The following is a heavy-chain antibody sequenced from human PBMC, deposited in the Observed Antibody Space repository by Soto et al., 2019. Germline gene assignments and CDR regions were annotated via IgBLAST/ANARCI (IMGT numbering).Heavy chain of an antibody. CDR2: TYYRSKWYI. Sequence: SQTLSLTCAISGDRVSSNSAAWNWIRQSPSRGLEWLGRTYYRSKWYIDYALSVKSRITINPDTTKNQLSLQLDSVTPEDTAVYYCARARDYDAGGGYTSQYYYYGMDVWGQGTPVTVSS. J-gene: IGHJ6*02. CDR3: ARARDYDAGGGYTSQYYYYGMDV. CDR1: GDRVSSNSAA. D-gene: IGHD3-16*01. V-gene: IGHV6-1*01.